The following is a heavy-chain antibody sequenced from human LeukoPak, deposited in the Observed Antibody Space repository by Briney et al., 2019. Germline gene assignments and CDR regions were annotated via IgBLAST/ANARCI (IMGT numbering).Heavy chain of an antibody. V-gene: IGHV3-33*06. Sequence: PGRSLRLSCAASGFTFSSYGMHWVRQAPGKGLEWVAVIWYDGSNKYYADSVKGRFTISRDNSKNTLYLQMNSLRAEDTAVYYCAKVGGWYEQYYYYYMDVRGKGTTVTVSS. CDR1: GFTFSSYG. J-gene: IGHJ6*03. CDR2: IWYDGSNK. CDR3: AKVGGWYEQYYYYYMDV. D-gene: IGHD6-19*01.